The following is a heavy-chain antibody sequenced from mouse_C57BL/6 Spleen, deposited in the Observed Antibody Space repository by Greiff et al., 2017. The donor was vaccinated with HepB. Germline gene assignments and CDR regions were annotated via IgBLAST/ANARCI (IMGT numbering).Heavy chain of an antibody. CDR3: TTEGSSYIIDY. V-gene: IGHV14-4*01. Sequence: VQLQQSGAELVRPGASVKLSCTASGFNIKDDYMHWVKQRPEQGLEWIGWIDPENGDTEYASKFQGKATITADTSSNTAYLQLSSLTSEDTAVYYCTTEGSSYIIDYWGQGTTLTVSS. D-gene: IGHD1-1*01. J-gene: IGHJ2*01. CDR2: IDPENGDT. CDR1: GFNIKDDY.